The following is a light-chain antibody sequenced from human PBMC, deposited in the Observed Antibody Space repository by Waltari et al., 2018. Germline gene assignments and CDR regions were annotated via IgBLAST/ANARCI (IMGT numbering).Light chain of an antibody. Sequence: EIVLTQSPGTLSLSIGERATLSCRASQSVSRALTWYQQKPGQAPRLLIYGASTRAPGIPDRFSGSGSGTDFSLTISRLEPDDFAVYYCQHYLRLPVTFGQGTTVEI. CDR3: QHYLRLPVT. V-gene: IGKV3-20*01. CDR1: QSVSRA. CDR2: GAS. J-gene: IGKJ1*01.